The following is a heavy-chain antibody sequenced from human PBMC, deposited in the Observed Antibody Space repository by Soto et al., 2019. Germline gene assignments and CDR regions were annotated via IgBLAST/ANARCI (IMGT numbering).Heavy chain of an antibody. Sequence: ASVKVSCKASGYTFTSYAMHWVRQAPGQRLEWMGWINAGNGNTKYSQKFQGRVTITRDTSASTAYMELSSLRSEDTAVYYCARDSGASPGRFDPWGQGTLVTVSS. CDR1: GYTFTSYA. J-gene: IGHJ5*02. CDR3: ARDSGASPGRFDP. CDR2: INAGNGNT. D-gene: IGHD2-15*01. V-gene: IGHV1-3*01.